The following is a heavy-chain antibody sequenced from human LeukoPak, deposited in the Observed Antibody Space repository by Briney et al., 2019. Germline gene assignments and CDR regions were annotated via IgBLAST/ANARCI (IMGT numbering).Heavy chain of an antibody. CDR2: IYYSGST. Sequence: NPSETLSLTCTVSGGSISSSSYYWGWIRQPPGKGLEWIGSIYYSGSTYYNPSLKSRVTISVDTSKNQFSLQLNSVTPEDTAVYYCARVLRKGPYGDGGYFYFFMDVWGKGTTVTVSS. D-gene: IGHD4-17*01. CDR1: GGSISSSSYY. CDR3: ARVLRKGPYGDGGYFYFFMDV. V-gene: IGHV4-39*07. J-gene: IGHJ6*03.